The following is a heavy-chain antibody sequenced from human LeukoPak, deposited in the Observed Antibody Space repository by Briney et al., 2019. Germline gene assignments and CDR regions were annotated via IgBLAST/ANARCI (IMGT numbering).Heavy chain of an antibody. CDR3: AREALSGDYGMDV. Sequence: PSETLSLTCTVSGGSISSGDYYWSWIRQPPGKGLEWIGYIYYSGSTYYNPSLKSRVTISVDTSKNQLSLKLSSVTAADTAVYYCAREALSGDYGMDVWGQGTTVTVSS. V-gene: IGHV4-30-4*01. D-gene: IGHD3-16*02. CDR1: GGSISSGDYY. CDR2: IYYSGST. J-gene: IGHJ6*02.